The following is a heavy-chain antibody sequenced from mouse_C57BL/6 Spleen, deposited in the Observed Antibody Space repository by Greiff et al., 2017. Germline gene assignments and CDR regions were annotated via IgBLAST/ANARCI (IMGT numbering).Heavy chain of an antibody. CDR2: INPYNGGT. D-gene: IGHD2-1*01. CDR1: GYTFTDYY. CDR3: AREGNPYAMDY. V-gene: IGHV1-19*01. Sequence: EVQLQQSGPVLVKPGASVKMSCKASGYTFTDYYMNWVKQSHGKSLEWIGVINPYNGGTSYNQKFKGKATLTVDKSSSTAYMELNSLTSEDSAVYYCAREGNPYAMDYWGQGTSVTVSS. J-gene: IGHJ4*01.